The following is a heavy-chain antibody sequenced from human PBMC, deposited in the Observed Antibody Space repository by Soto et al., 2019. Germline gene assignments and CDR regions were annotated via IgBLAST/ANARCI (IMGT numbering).Heavy chain of an antibody. J-gene: IGHJ6*02. CDR1: GFTFSSYG. CDR3: ARDIDDGSSMHYYYYGMDV. V-gene: IGHV3-33*01. D-gene: IGHD6-6*01. CDR2: IWYDGSNK. Sequence: GGSLRLSCAASGFTFSSYGMHWVRQAPGRGLEWVAVIWYDGSNKYYADSVKGRFTISRDNSKNTLYLQMNSLRAEDTAVYYCARDIDDGSSMHYYYYGMDVWGQGTTVTVSS.